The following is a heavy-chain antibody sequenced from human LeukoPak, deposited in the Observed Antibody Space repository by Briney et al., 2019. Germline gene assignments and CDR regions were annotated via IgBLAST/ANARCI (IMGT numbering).Heavy chain of an antibody. CDR3: ARHGGGYYDFWSGYQWLNWFDP. J-gene: IGHJ5*02. Sequence: SETPSLTCTVSGGSISSYYWSWIRQPPGKGLEWIGYIYTSGSTNYNPSLKSRVTISVDTSKNQFSLKLSSVTAADTAVYYCARHGGGYYDFWSGYQWLNWFDPWGQGTLVTVSS. V-gene: IGHV4-4*09. CDR1: GGSISSYY. CDR2: IYTSGST. D-gene: IGHD3-3*01.